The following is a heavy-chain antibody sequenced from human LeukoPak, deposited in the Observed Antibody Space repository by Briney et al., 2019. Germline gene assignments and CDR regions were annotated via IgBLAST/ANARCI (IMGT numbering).Heavy chain of an antibody. CDR1: GYTFTSFD. D-gene: IGHD6-19*01. V-gene: IGHV1-69*13. CDR3: AREVVVAEGNWFDP. Sequence: ASVKVSCKASGYTFTSFDFNWVRQAPGQGLEWMGGIIPIFGTANYAQKFQGRVTITADESTSTAYMELSSLRSEDTAVYYCAREVVVAEGNWFDPWGQGTLVTVSS. J-gene: IGHJ5*02. CDR2: IIPIFGTA.